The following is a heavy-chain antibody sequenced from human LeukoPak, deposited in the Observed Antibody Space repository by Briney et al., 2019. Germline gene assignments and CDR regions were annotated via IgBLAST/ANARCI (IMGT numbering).Heavy chain of an antibody. D-gene: IGHD1-26*01. V-gene: IGHV3-48*04. CDR1: GFTFSNHN. J-gene: IGHJ6*03. CDR2: ISGRGEAI. CDR3: ARDPYSGSYGPYYYYYMDV. Sequence: GGSLRLSCAASGFTFSNHNMDWVRQAPGKGLEWISYISGRGEAIFYADSVQGRFTISRDNAKNSLYLQMDSLRVEDTAVYYCARDPYSGSYGPYYYYYMDVWGKGTTVTISS.